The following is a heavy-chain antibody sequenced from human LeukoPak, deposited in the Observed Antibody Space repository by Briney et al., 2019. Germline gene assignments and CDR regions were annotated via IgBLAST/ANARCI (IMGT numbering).Heavy chain of an antibody. V-gene: IGHV4-38-2*02. D-gene: IGHD3-10*01. J-gene: IGHJ5*02. CDR1: GYSISSGYY. CDR2: IYHSGDT. Sequence: PSETLSLTCTVSGYSISSGYYWVWIRQPPGKGLEWIGSIYHSGDTYYNPSPKSRVTISVDTSKNQFSLKVTSVTVADTAVYYCARVTYPGLLWFGDWGQGTLVTVSS. CDR3: ARVTYPGLLWFGD.